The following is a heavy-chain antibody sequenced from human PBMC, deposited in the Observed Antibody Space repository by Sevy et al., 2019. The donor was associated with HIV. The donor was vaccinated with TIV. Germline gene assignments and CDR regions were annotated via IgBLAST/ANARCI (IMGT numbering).Heavy chain of an antibody. D-gene: IGHD3-22*01. CDR1: EFAFSDYW. V-gene: IGHV3-74*01. Sequence: GGSLRLSCAVSEFAFSDYWMHWVRQAPGKGLVWVSSINREGNITNYADSVKGRFTIPRDNANYSLYLQMNSLSAEDMAVYYCARDRDYYDSSGYNSDVFDIWGQGTMVTVSS. CDR3: ARDRDYYDSSGYNSDVFDI. J-gene: IGHJ3*02. CDR2: INREGNIT.